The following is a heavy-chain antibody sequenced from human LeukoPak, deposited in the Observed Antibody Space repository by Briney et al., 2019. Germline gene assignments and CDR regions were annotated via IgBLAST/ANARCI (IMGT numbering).Heavy chain of an antibody. V-gene: IGHV3-30-3*01. J-gene: IGHJ3*02. CDR1: GFTFSSYA. D-gene: IGHD3-22*01. Sequence: PGRSLRLSCAASGFTFSSYAMHWVRQAPGKGLEWVAVISYDGSNKYYADSVKGRFTTSRDNAKNTLYLQMNSLRAEDTAVYYCAREWEDGYYYDSSGQEDAFDIWGQGTMVTVSS. CDR3: AREWEDGYYYDSSGQEDAFDI. CDR2: ISYDGSNK.